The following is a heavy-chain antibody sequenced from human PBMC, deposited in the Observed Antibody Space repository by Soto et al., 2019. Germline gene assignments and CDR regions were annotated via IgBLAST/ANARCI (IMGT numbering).Heavy chain of an antibody. J-gene: IGHJ4*02. D-gene: IGHD1-26*01. Sequence: GGSLRLSCAASGFTFSSYSMNWVRQAPGKGLEWVSYISSSSTTIYYAYSVKGRFTISRDNAKDSLYLQMNSLRDEDTAVYYCARDRVSYTGSYSDYWGRGTLVTVSS. CDR1: GFTFSSYS. CDR2: ISSSSTTI. V-gene: IGHV3-48*02. CDR3: ARDRVSYTGSYSDY.